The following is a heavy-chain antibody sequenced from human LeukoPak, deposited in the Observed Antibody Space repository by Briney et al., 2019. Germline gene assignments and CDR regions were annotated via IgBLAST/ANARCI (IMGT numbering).Heavy chain of an antibody. CDR3: AKGDTMIVVVIHFDY. Sequence: GGSLRLSCAASGFTFSTYAMSWVRQAPGKGLEWVSVISGSGGSTYYADSVKGRFTISRDNSKNTLYLQMNSLRAEDTAVYYCAKGDTMIVVVIHFDYWGQGTLVTVSS. V-gene: IGHV3-23*01. D-gene: IGHD3-22*01. J-gene: IGHJ4*02. CDR1: GFTFSTYA. CDR2: ISGSGGST.